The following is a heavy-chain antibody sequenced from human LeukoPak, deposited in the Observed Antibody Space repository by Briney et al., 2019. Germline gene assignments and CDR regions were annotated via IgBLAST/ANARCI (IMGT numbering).Heavy chain of an antibody. CDR3: ARRHDYGDYWFDY. V-gene: IGHV3-30*04. J-gene: IGHJ4*02. CDR2: ISYDGSNK. D-gene: IGHD4-17*01. CDR1: GFTFSSYA. Sequence: PGRSLRLSCAASGFTFSSYAMHWVRQAPGKGLEWVAVISYDGSNKYYADSVKGRFTISRDNAKNSLYLQMNSLRAEDTAVYYCARRHDYGDYWFDYWGQGTLVTVSS.